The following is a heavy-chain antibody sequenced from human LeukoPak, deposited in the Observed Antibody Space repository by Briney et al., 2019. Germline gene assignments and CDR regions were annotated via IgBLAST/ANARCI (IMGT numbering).Heavy chain of an antibody. J-gene: IGHJ4*02. D-gene: IGHD3-3*01. CDR3: ARHALYDFWSGRTYYFDY. CDR1: GYSISSGYY. Sequence: SETLSLTCAVSGYSISSGYYWGWIRQPPGKGLGWIGSIYHSGSTYYNPSLKSRVTISVDTSKKQFSLKLSSVTAADTAVYYCARHALYDFWSGRTYYFDYWGQGTLVTVSS. CDR2: IYHSGST. V-gene: IGHV4-38-2*01.